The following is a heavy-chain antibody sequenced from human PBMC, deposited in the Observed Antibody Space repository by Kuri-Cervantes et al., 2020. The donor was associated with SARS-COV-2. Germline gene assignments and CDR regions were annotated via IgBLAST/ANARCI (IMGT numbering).Heavy chain of an antibody. Sequence: SCAASGFTFSSYAMHWVRQAPGKGLEWVAVISYDGSNKYYADSVKGRFTISRDNSKNTLYLQMNSLRAEDTAVYYCARLTVTTAIDGDYWGQEPWSPSPQ. CDR1: GFTFSSYA. V-gene: IGHV3-30-3*01. CDR3: ARLTVTTAIDGDY. J-gene: IGHJ4*01. CDR2: ISYDGSNK. D-gene: IGHD4-11*01.